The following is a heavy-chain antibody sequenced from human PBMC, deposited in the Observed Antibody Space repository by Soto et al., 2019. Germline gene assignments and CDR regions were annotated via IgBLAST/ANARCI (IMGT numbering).Heavy chain of an antibody. CDR1: GYNFMPYG. J-gene: IGHJ4*02. CDR3: ARDLDPSGSYYTDY. Sequence: ASVKVSCKASGYNFMPYGVNWVRQAPGQGLEWMGWISPWKGNTNYAQSFQGRVTMTTDTSTSTAYMELRSLTSDDTAVYYCARDLDPSGSYYTDYWGPGTLVTVSS. D-gene: IGHD3-10*01. V-gene: IGHV1-18*04. CDR2: ISPWKGNT.